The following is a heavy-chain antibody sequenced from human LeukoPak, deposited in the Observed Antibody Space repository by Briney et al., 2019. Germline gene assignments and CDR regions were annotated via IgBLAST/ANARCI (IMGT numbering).Heavy chain of an antibody. Sequence: SETLSLTCTVSGYSISSGFYWGWIRQPPGKGLEWIGSIYHSGSTYFNPSLKSRVTISVDTSNNQFSLKLSSVTAADAAVYYCAREVLATVTTFWFDLWGQGTLVTVSS. CDR1: GYSISSGFY. D-gene: IGHD4-17*01. CDR2: IYHSGST. CDR3: AREVLATVTTFWFDL. V-gene: IGHV4-38-2*02. J-gene: IGHJ4*02.